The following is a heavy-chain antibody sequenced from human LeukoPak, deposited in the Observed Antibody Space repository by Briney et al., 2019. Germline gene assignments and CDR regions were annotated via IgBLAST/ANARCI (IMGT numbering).Heavy chain of an antibody. CDR2: VNHSGGST. V-gene: IGHV1-46*01. CDR1: GYTFTSYY. CDR3: ARRHKHYYQIDY. Sequence: ASVKVSCKASGYTFTSYYLHWVRQAPGQGLEWMGMVNHSGGSTSYAQKFQGRVSMTRDTSTTTVYMELSSLRSDDTAVYYCARRHKHYYQIDYWGQGTLVTVSS. J-gene: IGHJ4*02. D-gene: IGHD1-26*01.